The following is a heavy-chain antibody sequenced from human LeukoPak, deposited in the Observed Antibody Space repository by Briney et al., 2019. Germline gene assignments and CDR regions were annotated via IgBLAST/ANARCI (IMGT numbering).Heavy chain of an antibody. J-gene: IGHJ3*02. CDR2: MYSNGDT. CDR3: ARDLNAQSRAYDI. V-gene: IGHV3-53*01. Sequence: GGSLRLSCAASGLTVGSNYMTWVRQAPGKGLEWVSVMYSNGDTYYADSVKGRFTISRDNSQNTVHLQMYSLRAEDTAVYYCARDLNAQSRAYDIWGRGTMVTVSS. CDR1: GLTVGSNY.